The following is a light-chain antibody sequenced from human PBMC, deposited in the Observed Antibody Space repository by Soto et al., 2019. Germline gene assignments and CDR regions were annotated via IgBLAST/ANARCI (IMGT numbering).Light chain of an antibody. Sequence: DIQMTQSPSSVSTSLGDRVTITCRASQDISSWLAWYQRRPGKAPKLLIYAASSLQTGVPSRFSGSGSRTYFTLTINSLQPEDFATYYCQQTDSFPWTFGQGTKVDIK. V-gene: IGKV1-12*01. CDR1: QDISSW. CDR2: AAS. CDR3: QQTDSFPWT. J-gene: IGKJ1*01.